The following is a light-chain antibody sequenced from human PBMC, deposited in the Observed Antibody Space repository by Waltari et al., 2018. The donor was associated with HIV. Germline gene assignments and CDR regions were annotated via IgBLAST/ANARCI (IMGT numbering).Light chain of an antibody. CDR2: GDN. J-gene: IGLJ3*02. Sequence: QSVLTQPPSASGPPGQRVTISCSGSSSNIGNNAVTWYHQVPGTTPKLLIYGDNLRPSGVPDRFSGTKFGTSASLAISGLQSEDEGDYYCASWDDTLNGPSFGGGTQLTVL. CDR3: ASWDDTLNGPS. CDR1: SSNIGNNA. V-gene: IGLV1-44*01.